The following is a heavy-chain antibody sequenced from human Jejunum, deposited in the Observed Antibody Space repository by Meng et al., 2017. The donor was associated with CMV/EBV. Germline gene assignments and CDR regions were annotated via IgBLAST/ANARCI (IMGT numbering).Heavy chain of an antibody. CDR3: ADIGVGDQGF. V-gene: IGHV3-53*01. J-gene: IGHJ4*02. CDR1: GFTVSSHY. D-gene: IGHD3-3*01. Sequence: VGAGGGMFRHGGFLRLYCAASGFTVSSHYMSCVRQAPWKGLEWVSVIDTDGKTYYADSVKGRFAISRDNSKNTLYLQMSSLRVEDTAVYSCADIGVGDQGFWGQGTLVTVSS. CDR2: IDTDGKT.